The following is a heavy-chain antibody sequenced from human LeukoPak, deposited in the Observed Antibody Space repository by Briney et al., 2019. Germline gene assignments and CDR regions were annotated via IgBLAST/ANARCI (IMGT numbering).Heavy chain of an antibody. J-gene: IGHJ6*02. CDR3: AKVGTMVRPYGMDV. CDR2: IWYDGTNK. D-gene: IGHD3-10*01. Sequence: PGGSLRLSCAASGFAFSSFGMHWVRQAPGKGLEWVAVIWYDGTNKYYANSVKGRFTISRDNSKNTLYLQMNSLRAEDTAVYYCAKVGTMVRPYGMDVWGQGTTVTVSS. V-gene: IGHV3-33*06. CDR1: GFAFSSFG.